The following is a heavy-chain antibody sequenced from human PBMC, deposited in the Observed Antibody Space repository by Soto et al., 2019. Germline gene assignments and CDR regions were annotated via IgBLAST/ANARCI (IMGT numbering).Heavy chain of an antibody. V-gene: IGHV3-23*01. CDR2: ISGSGGST. Sequence: PGGTLRLSCAASGFTFSSYAMSWVRQAPGKGLEWVSAISGSGGSTYYADSVKRRFTISRDNSKNTLYLQMNSLRAEDTAVYYCAKAREYDFWSGYYPIFDYWGQGTLVTVSS. CDR3: AKAREYDFWSGYYPIFDY. D-gene: IGHD3-3*01. J-gene: IGHJ4*02. CDR1: GFTFSSYA.